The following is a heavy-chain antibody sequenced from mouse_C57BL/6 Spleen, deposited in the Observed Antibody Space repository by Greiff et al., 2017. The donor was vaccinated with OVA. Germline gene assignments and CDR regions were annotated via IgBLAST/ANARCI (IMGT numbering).Heavy chain of an antibody. D-gene: IGHD1-1*01. CDR3: ARDRDPSYDYGSSWFAY. J-gene: IGHJ3*01. CDR1: GFTFSSYA. CDR2: ISDGGSYT. V-gene: IGHV5-4*01. Sequence: EVHLVESGGGLVKPGGSLQLSCAASGFTFSSYAMSWVRQTPEKSLEWVATISDGGSYTYYPDNVKGRFTISRDNAKNNLYLQMRHLKSEDTAMYYCARDRDPSYDYGSSWFAYWGQGTLVTVSA.